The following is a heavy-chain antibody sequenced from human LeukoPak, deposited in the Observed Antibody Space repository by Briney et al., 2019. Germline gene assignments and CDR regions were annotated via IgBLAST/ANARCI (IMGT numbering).Heavy chain of an antibody. V-gene: IGHV1-18*01. Sequence: SVTVSCKASGYTFTNYGISWVRQAPGQGLEWMAWIGTYNHDTNYAQKFRGRVTLTTDTSTSTAYMELRSLGSDDTAVYYCVRDYFCSGGTCDDCFDPWGQGTLVTVSS. CDR2: IGTYNHDT. CDR3: VRDYFCSGGTCDDCFDP. J-gene: IGHJ5*02. D-gene: IGHD2-15*01. CDR1: GYTFTNYG.